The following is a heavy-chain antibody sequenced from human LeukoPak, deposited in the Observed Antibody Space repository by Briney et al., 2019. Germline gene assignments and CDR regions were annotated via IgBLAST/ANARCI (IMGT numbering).Heavy chain of an antibody. CDR3: AREGWGEWEPSNAFDI. CDR2: ISGSDGST. Sequence: PGGSLRLSCAASGFTFSSYAMSWVRQAPGKGLEWVSAISGSDGSTYYADSVKGRFTISRDNSKDTLYLQMGSLKPEDMAVYYCAREGWGEWEPSNAFDIWGQGTMVTVSS. CDR1: GFTFSSYA. J-gene: IGHJ3*02. V-gene: IGHV3-23*01. D-gene: IGHD1-26*01.